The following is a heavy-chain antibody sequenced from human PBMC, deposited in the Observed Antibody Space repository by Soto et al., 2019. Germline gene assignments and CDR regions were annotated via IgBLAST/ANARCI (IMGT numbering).Heavy chain of an antibody. CDR1: GGSISSGGYS. V-gene: IGHV4-30-2*01. CDR3: ARGRVVPAASNWFDP. D-gene: IGHD2-2*01. Sequence: PSETLSLTCAVSGGSISSGGYSWSCIRQPPGKGLEWIGYIYHSGSTYYNPSLKSRVTISVDRSKNQFSLKLSSVTAADTAVYYCARGRVVPAASNWFDPWGQGTLVTVSS. CDR2: IYHSGST. J-gene: IGHJ5*02.